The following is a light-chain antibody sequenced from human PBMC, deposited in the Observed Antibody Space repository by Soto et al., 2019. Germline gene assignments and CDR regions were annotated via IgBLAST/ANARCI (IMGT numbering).Light chain of an antibody. CDR2: DAS. V-gene: IGKV3-15*01. CDR3: QQYNNWPPWT. CDR1: QSVSNN. J-gene: IGKJ1*01. Sequence: ILMTQSPATLSVSPGERATLSCRASQSVSNNLAWYQQKPGQAPRLLIYDASTRATGIPARLSGSGSGTEFTLTISGLQYEDFGVYYCQQYNNWPPWTFGEGTKVEIK.